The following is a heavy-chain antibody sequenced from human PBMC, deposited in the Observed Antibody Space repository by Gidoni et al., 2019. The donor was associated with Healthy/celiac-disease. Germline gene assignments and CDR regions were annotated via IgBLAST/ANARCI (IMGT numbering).Heavy chain of an antibody. CDR1: GGSISSGGYY. CDR3: ARAEKDPGYCSGGSCYPTFDY. CDR2: IYYSGST. J-gene: IGHJ4*02. D-gene: IGHD2-15*01. V-gene: IGHV4-31*03. Sequence: QVQLQESGPGLVKPSQTLSLTCTVSGGSISSGGYYWSWIRQHTGKGLEWIGYIYYSGSTYYNPSLKSRVTISVDTSKNQFSLKLSSVTAADTAVYYCARAEKDPGYCSGGSCYPTFDYWGQGTLVTVSS.